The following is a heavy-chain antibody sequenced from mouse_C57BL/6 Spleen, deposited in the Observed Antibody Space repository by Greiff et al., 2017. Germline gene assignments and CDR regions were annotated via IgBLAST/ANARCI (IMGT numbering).Heavy chain of an antibody. V-gene: IGHV1-26*01. Sequence: VQLQQSGPELVKPGASVKISCKASGYTFTDYYMNWVKQSHGKSLEWIGDINPNNGGTSYNQKFKGKATLTVDKSSSTAYMELRSLTSEDSAVYYCARGYDVFDYWGQGTTLTVSS. D-gene: IGHD2-2*01. J-gene: IGHJ2*01. CDR1: GYTFTDYY. CDR3: ARGYDVFDY. CDR2: INPNNGGT.